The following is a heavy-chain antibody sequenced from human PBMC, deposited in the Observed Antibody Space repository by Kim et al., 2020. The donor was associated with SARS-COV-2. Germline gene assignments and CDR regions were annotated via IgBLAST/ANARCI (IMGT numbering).Heavy chain of an antibody. Sequence: GSGGSTYYADSVKGRFTISRDNSKNTLYLQMNSLRAEDTAVYYCAKTWKFWGQGTLVTVSS. D-gene: IGHD1-1*01. CDR3: AKTWKF. J-gene: IGHJ4*02. V-gene: IGHV3-23*01. CDR2: GSGGST.